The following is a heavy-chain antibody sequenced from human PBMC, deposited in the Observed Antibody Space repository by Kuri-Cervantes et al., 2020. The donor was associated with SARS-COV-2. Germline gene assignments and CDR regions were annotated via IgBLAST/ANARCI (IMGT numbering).Heavy chain of an antibody. V-gene: IGHV4-39*07. CDR2: IYYSGST. Sequence: GSLRLSCTVSGGSISSSSYYWGWIRQPPGKGLEWIGSIYYSGSTYYNPSLKSRVTISVDTSKNQFSLKLSSVTAADTAVYYCARGGGGYILRAKYFDYWGQGTLVAVSS. CDR1: GGSISSSSYY. CDR3: ARGGGGYILRAKYFDY. D-gene: IGHD5-12*01. J-gene: IGHJ4*02.